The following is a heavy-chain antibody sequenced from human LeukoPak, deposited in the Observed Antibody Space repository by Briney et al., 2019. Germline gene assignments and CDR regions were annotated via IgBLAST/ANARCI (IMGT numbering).Heavy chain of an antibody. CDR2: ISSNGGST. D-gene: IGHD1-26*01. Sequence: AGGSLRLSCATSGFTFNSHLMHWVRQAPGKGLEYVSRISSNGGSTYYADSVKGRFVISRDNSDNTMYLQMGSLRTEDMAVYYCARSSGSYGPFEFWGQGALVTVSS. CDR1: GFTFNSHL. CDR3: ARSSGSYGPFEF. V-gene: IGHV3-64*02. J-gene: IGHJ4*02.